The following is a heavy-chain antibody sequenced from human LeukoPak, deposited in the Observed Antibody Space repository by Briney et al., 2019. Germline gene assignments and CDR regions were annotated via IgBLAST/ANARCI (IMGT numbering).Heavy chain of an antibody. V-gene: IGHV3-33*01. CDR1: GFTFSRYG. J-gene: IGHJ5*02. CDR2: IRYDGSAY. Sequence: GGSLRLSCVASGFTFSRYGIHWVRQPPGKGLEWVAVIRYDGSAYSYAVSVKGRFTISRDNSKNTLYLHMSSLRAEDTAVYFCARDVWFGDYRWFDPWGQGTLVTVPS. D-gene: IGHD3-10*01. CDR3: ARDVWFGDYRWFDP.